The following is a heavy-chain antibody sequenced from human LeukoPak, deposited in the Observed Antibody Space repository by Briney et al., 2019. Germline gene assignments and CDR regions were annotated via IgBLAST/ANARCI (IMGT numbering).Heavy chain of an antibody. CDR1: GFTFSSYN. V-gene: IGHV3-48*04. CDR3: ARAGSSSWPFDY. J-gene: IGHJ4*02. CDR2: ISSSTSTI. Sequence: GGSLRLSCAASGFTFSSYNMYWVRQAPGKGLEWLSYISSSTSTIYYADSVKGRFTISRDNAKNSLYLQMNSLRAEDTAVYYCARAGSSSWPFDYWGQGTLVTVSS. D-gene: IGHD6-13*01.